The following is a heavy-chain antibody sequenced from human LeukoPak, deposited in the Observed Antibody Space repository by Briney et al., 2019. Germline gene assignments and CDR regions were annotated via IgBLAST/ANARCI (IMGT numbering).Heavy chain of an antibody. CDR3: ARMYYDILTGYYYYGMDV. Sequence: GGSLRLSCAASGFTFSSYEMNWVRQAPGKGLEWVSYISSSGSTIYYADSVKGRFTISRDNAKNSLYLQMNSLRAEDTAVYYCARMYYDILTGYYYYGMDVWGKGTTVTVSS. V-gene: IGHV3-48*03. CDR2: ISSSGSTI. D-gene: IGHD3-9*01. J-gene: IGHJ6*04. CDR1: GFTFSSYE.